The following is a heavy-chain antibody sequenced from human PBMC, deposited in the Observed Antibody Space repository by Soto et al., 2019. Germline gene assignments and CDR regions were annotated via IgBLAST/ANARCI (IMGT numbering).Heavy chain of an antibody. CDR1: GGTFSSYA. CDR2: LFPIFGTA. J-gene: IGHJ3*02. Sequence: SVKVSCKASGGTFSSYAISWVRPAPGQGLEWRGGLFPIFGTANYAQKFQGRVTITADESTSKAYMELSSLRSEDTAVYYCARDKGGSYYEGFDALDIWGQGTMVPVSS. D-gene: IGHD1-26*01. V-gene: IGHV1-69*13. CDR3: ARDKGGSYYEGFDALDI.